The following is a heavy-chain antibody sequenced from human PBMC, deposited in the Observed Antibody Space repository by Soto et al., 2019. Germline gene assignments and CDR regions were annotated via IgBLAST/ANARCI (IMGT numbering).Heavy chain of an antibody. V-gene: IGHV3-74*01. CDR1: GFTFSNDW. J-gene: IGHJ4*02. CDR3: ARGPRGVYGNDY. Sequence: EVQLVESGGGLVQPGGSLRLSCAASGFTFSNDWLHWVRQAAGKGLVWVSRINMWGSRTNYPVSVKGRFTITRDNATNTLSLAMSSLRVDDTPIYFCARGPRGVYGNDYWGQGALVTVSS. D-gene: IGHD2-8*02. CDR2: INMWGSRT.